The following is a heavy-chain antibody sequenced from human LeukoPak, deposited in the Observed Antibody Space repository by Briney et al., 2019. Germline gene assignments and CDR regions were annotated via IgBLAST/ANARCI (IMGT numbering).Heavy chain of an antibody. Sequence: ASVKVSCKASGGTFSRYAISWVRQAPGQGLEWMGGIIPIFGTANYAQKFQGRVTITADESTSTAYMELSSLRSEDTAVYYCARHRHCSSTSCYGGLDYWGQGTLVTVSS. J-gene: IGHJ4*02. D-gene: IGHD2-2*01. CDR3: ARHRHCSSTSCYGGLDY. V-gene: IGHV1-69*13. CDR1: GGTFSRYA. CDR2: IIPIFGTA.